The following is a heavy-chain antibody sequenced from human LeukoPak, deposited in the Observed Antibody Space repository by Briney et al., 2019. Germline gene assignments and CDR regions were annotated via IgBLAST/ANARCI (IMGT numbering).Heavy chain of an antibody. D-gene: IGHD4-17*01. Sequence: ASVKVSCKASGYTFTGYYIHWVRQAPGQGLEWLGWINPYSGGTNYAQKFQGRVTMTRDTSVSTAYMELSRPRSDDTAMYYCARDRYYGDYIGWFDPWGQGTLVTVSS. CDR1: GYTFTGYY. V-gene: IGHV1-2*02. J-gene: IGHJ5*02. CDR2: INPYSGGT. CDR3: ARDRYYGDYIGWFDP.